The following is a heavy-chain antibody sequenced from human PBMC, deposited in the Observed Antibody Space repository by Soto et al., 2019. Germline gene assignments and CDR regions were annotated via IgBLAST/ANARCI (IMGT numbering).Heavy chain of an antibody. CDR2: IKQDGSEK. Sequence: GGSLRLSCAASGFTFSSYWMSWVRQAPGKGLEWVANIKQDGSEKYYVDSVKGRFTISRDNAKNSLYLQMNSLRAEDTAVYYCARDDPLGADSSGLYYFDYWGQGTLVTVSS. V-gene: IGHV3-7*01. CDR1: GFTFSSYW. D-gene: IGHD6-25*01. CDR3: ARDDPLGADSSGLYYFDY. J-gene: IGHJ4*02.